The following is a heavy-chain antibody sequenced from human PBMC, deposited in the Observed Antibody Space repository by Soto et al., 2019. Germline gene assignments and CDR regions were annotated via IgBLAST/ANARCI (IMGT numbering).Heavy chain of an antibody. CDR3: ATSYDTGFDP. CDR1: GYPFIKYG. CDR2: IKVDSGYT. V-gene: IGHV1-18*04. D-gene: IGHD3-9*01. J-gene: IGHJ5*02. Sequence: QLQLVQSAAEVKKPGASVRVSCKAYGYPFIKYGISWIRQAPEQGLEWMGWIKVDSGYTNYAQKFQGRATMTADTSSDTAFMELRSLRLDDTAVYFCATSYDTGFDPWGQGTLVSVSS.